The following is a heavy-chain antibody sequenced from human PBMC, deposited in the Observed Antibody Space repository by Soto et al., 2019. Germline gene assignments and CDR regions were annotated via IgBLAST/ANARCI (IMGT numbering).Heavy chain of an antibody. J-gene: IGHJ4*02. CDR3: ARSASEGDYFSSFYSYESDGHFDY. CDR2: ISAYNGNT. CDR1: GYTFTSYG. D-gene: IGHD4-17*01. Sequence: GASVKVSCKASGYTFTSYGISWVRQAPGQGLEWMGWISAYNGNTNYAQKLQGRVTMTTDTSTSTAYMELRSLRSDDTAVYYCARSASEGDYFSSFYSYESDGHFDYWGQGTLVTVSS. V-gene: IGHV1-18*01.